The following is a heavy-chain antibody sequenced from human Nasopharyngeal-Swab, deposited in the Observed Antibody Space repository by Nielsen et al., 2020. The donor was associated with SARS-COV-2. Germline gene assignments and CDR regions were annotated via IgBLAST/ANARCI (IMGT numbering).Heavy chain of an antibody. CDR2: ISAYNGNT. Sequence: ASVKVSCKASGYTFTSYGISWVRQAPGQGLEWMGWISAYNGNTKYAQKLQGRVTMTTDTSTSTAYMELRSLRSDDTAVYYCARVRGGSSSWYQGSDAFDIWGQGTMVTVSS. J-gene: IGHJ3*02. CDR1: GYTFTSYG. V-gene: IGHV1-18*04. D-gene: IGHD6-13*01. CDR3: ARVRGGSSSWYQGSDAFDI.